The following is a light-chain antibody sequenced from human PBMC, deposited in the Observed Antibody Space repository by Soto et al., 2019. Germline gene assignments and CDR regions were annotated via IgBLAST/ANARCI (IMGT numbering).Light chain of an antibody. CDR2: DVS. J-gene: IGLJ3*02. CDR3: SSFTDTGTVM. Sequence: QSVLTQPASVSGSPGQSFTIPCTGSSTDVGAYHSVSLYQQHPGKAPKLIIFDVSNRPSGVSNRFSGSKCGNTASLTISGLQAEDEAYYYCSSFTDTGTVMFGGGTKVTVL. CDR1: STDVGAYHS. V-gene: IGLV2-14*03.